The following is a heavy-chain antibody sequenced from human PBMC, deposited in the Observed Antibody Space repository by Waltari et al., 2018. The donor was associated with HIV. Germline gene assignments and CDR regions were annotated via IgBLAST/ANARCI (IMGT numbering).Heavy chain of an antibody. CDR1: GGTFNNFF. D-gene: IGHD2-21*01. V-gene: IGHV4-34*02. CDR2: INHSGKT. J-gene: IGHJ3*02. Sequence: QVQLQQWGAGLVKPAETLSLNCAVYGGTFNNFFWSFVRQSPGKGVEWIGEINHSGKTDYNPSLKGRVSLSIDPSKKQFYLELTSVTVADTAIYYCARRRWRTTMVFVVKGGVFDIWGQGTEVTVSS. CDR3: ARRRWRTTMVFVVKGGVFDI.